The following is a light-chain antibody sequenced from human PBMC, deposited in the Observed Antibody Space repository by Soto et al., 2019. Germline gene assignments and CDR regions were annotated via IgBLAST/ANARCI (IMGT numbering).Light chain of an antibody. V-gene: IGKV1-17*02. Sequence: DIQMTQSPPSLSASVGDRVTITCRASQDVSNDLGWFQQKPGKAPKRLIFGASNLESGVPSRFSGTGSGTQFILTITNLQPEDFATYYCLPHTYIWSFGKGTKVDIK. CDR1: QDVSND. CDR2: GAS. J-gene: IGKJ1*01. CDR3: LPHTYIWS.